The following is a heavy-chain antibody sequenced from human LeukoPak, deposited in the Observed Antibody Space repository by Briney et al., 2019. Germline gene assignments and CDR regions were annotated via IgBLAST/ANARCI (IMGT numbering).Heavy chain of an antibody. CDR3: ARVGYDFWSGYEVGDDY. Sequence: ASVKVSCKASGYTFTSYGISRVRQAPGQGLEWMGWMNPNSGNTGYAQKFQGRVTMTRNTSISTAYMELSSLRSEDTAVYYCARVGYDFWSGYEVGDDYWGQGTLVTVSS. V-gene: IGHV1-8*02. J-gene: IGHJ4*02. CDR1: GYTFTSYG. D-gene: IGHD3-3*01. CDR2: MNPNSGNT.